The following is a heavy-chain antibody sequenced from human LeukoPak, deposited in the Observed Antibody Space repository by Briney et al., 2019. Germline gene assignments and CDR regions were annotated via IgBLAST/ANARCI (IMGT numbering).Heavy chain of an antibody. CDR3: ARSAVGTSCCTAVDY. J-gene: IGHJ4*02. CDR2: IKQDGSEK. V-gene: IGHV3-7*03. Sequence: GGSLRLSCAASGFTFSSYWMSWVRQAPGKGLEWVANIKQDGSEKYYVDSVKGRFTISRDNSKTTLYLHMNSLTAEDTAEYYCARSAVGTSCCTAVDYWGQGTLVTVSS. CDR1: GFTFSSYW. D-gene: IGHD1-26*01.